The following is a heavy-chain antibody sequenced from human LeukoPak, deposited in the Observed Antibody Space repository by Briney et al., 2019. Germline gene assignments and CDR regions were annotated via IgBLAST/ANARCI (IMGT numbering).Heavy chain of an antibody. V-gene: IGHV4-59*01. D-gene: IGHD3-9*01. J-gene: IGHJ5*02. CDR1: GGSISSYY. Sequence: PETPSLTCTVSGGSISSYYGSWIPQPPREGLEWSGYIYYSGSTNYIPSLKSRFTISVDTSKNKFSLKLSSVTAADTAVYYCARVHGTYYYILTGYYAWFDPWGQGTLVTVSS. CDR3: ARVHGTYYYILTGYYAWFDP. CDR2: IYYSGST.